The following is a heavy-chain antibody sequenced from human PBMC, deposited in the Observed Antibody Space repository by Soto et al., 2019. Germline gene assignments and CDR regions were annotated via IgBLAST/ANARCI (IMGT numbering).Heavy chain of an antibody. J-gene: IGHJ5*02. CDR1: GFTFSSYA. CDR3: ARAPRYCSGGSCYRWFDP. CDR2: ISYDGSNK. Sequence: GGSLRLSCAASGFTFSSYAMHWVRQAPGKGLEWVAVISYDGSNKYYADSVKGRFTISRDNSKNTLYLQMNSLRAEDTAVYYCARAPRYCSGGSCYRWFDPWGQGTLVTVSS. D-gene: IGHD2-15*01. V-gene: IGHV3-30-3*01.